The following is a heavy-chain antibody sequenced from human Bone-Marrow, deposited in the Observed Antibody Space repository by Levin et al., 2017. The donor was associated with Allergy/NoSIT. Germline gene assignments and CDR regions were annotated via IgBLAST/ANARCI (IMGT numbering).Heavy chain of an antibody. Sequence: SQTLSLPCAVSGYSISSGYYWGWIRQPPGKGLEWIGSIYHSGSTYYNPSLKSRVTISVDTSKNQFSLKLSSVTAADTAVYYCARDYPPTGTHDGLGFDPWGQGTLVTVSS. CDR1: GYSISSGYY. CDR2: IYHSGST. D-gene: IGHD1-1*01. J-gene: IGHJ5*02. V-gene: IGHV4-38-2*02. CDR3: ARDYPPTGTHDGLGFDP.